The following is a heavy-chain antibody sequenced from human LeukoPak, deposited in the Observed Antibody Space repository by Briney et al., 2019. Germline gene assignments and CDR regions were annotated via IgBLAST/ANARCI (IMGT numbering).Heavy chain of an antibody. D-gene: IGHD6-13*01. J-gene: IGHJ6*02. CDR1: GDSVSSNSAA. Sequence: SQTLSLTCAISGDSVSSNSAAWNWIRQSPSRGLEWLGRTYYRSKWYNDYAVSVKSRITINPDTSKNQFSLQLNSVTPEDTAVYYCARDRGAAAGRWYYYYGMDVWGQGTTVTVSS. CDR2: TYYRSKWYN. V-gene: IGHV6-1*01. CDR3: ARDRGAAAGRWYYYYGMDV.